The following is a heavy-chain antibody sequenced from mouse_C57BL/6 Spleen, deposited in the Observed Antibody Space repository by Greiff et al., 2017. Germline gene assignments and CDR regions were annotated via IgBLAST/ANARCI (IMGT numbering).Heavy chain of an antibody. D-gene: IGHD1-1*01. Sequence: QVQLQQSGPELVKPGASVKISCKASGYAFSSSWMNWVKQRPGKGLEWIGRIYPGDGDTNYNGKFKGKATLTADKSSSTAYMQLSSLTSEDSAVYFCARKEGITTVVARGAMDYWGQGTSGTVSS. CDR1: GYAFSSSW. CDR2: IYPGDGDT. J-gene: IGHJ4*01. CDR3: ARKEGITTVVARGAMDY. V-gene: IGHV1-82*01.